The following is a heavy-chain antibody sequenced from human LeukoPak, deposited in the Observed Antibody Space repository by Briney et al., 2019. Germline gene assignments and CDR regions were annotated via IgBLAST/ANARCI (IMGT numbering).Heavy chain of an antibody. Sequence: GGSLRLSCSASGFTFSSSAIHWVRQAPGKGLEYVSGISSNGGSTYNADSVKGRFTISRDNSKNTVYLQMSSLRPEDTALYYCVKRTGLYFDYWGQGTLVTVSS. CDR2: ISSNGGST. CDR3: VKRTGLYFDY. J-gene: IGHJ4*02. CDR1: GFTFSSSA. D-gene: IGHD1-1*01. V-gene: IGHV3-64D*09.